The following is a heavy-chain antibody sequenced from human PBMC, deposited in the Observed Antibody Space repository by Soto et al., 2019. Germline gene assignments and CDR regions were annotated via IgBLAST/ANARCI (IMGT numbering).Heavy chain of an antibody. Sequence: SVKVSCKASGGTFSSYAISWVRQAPGQGLEWMGGIIPIFGTANYAQKFQGRVTITADESTSTAYMELSSLRSEDTAVYYCAKAPVWGSFPPGFDPWGQGTLVTVSS. CDR1: GGTFSSYA. D-gene: IGHD3-16*01. CDR2: IIPIFGTA. V-gene: IGHV1-69*13. CDR3: AKAPVWGSFPPGFDP. J-gene: IGHJ5*02.